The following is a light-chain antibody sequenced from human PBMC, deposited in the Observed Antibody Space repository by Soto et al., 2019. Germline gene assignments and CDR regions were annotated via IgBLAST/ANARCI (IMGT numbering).Light chain of an antibody. CDR2: NNN. Sequence: QAVVTQPPSASETPGQRVTISCSGSSSNIGINTVDWFQQLPGTAPKLLIYNNNQRPSGVPDRFSGSKSGTSASLAISGLQSEDESDYYCAAWDDSLNGYVFGTGTQLTVL. CDR3: AAWDDSLNGYV. CDR1: SSNIGINT. V-gene: IGLV1-44*01. J-gene: IGLJ1*01.